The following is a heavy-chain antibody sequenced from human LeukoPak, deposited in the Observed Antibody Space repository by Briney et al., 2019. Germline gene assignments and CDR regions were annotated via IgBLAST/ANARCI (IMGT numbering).Heavy chain of an antibody. CDR2: IYYSGCT. J-gene: IGHJ3*02. CDR1: GGSISSYY. CDR3: ARERIPMELDAFDI. D-gene: IGHD3-10*01. Sequence: PSETLSLTCTVSGGSISSYYWSWIRQPPGKGLEWIGYIYYSGCTNYNPSLKSRVTISVDTSKNQFSLKLSSVTAADTAVYYCARERIPMELDAFDIWGQGTMVTVSS. V-gene: IGHV4-59*12.